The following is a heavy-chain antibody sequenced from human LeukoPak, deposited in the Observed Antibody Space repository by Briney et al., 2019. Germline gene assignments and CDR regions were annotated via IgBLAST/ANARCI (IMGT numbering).Heavy chain of an antibody. CDR1: GFTFSSYW. Sequence: SGGSLRLSCAASGFTFSSYWMSWVRQAPGKGLEWVANIRQDGSEKYYVDSVKGRFTISRDNAKNSLYLQMNSLRAEDTAVYDCARDGLGVFIGEFDYWGQGTLVTVSS. CDR2: IRQDGSEK. J-gene: IGHJ4*02. CDR3: ARDGLGVFIGEFDY. V-gene: IGHV3-7*01. D-gene: IGHD3-3*01.